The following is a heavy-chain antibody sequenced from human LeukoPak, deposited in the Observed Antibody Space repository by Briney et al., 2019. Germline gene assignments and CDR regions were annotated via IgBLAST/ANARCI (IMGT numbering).Heavy chain of an antibody. CDR1: GYTFTSYG. CDR3: ARVPSIAVAGNYYFDY. V-gene: IGHV1-18*01. J-gene: IGHJ4*02. CDR2: ISAYNGNT. Sequence: ASVKVSCKASGYTFTSYGISWVRQAPGQGLEWMGWISAYNGNTDYAQKLQGRVTMTTDTSTSTAYMELRSLRSDDTAVYYCARVPSIAVAGNYYFDYWGQGTLVTVSS. D-gene: IGHD6-19*01.